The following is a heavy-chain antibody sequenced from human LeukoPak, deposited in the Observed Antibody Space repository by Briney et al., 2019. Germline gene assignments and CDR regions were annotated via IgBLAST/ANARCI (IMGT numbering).Heavy chain of an antibody. J-gene: IGHJ4*02. CDR3: AKDLMEGYSSGWYPYFDY. CDR1: GFTFSSYA. Sequence: PGGSLRLSCAASGFTFSSYAMHWVRQAPGKGLEWVAVISYDGSNKYYADSVKGRFTISRDNSKNTLYLQMNSLRAEDTAVYYCAKDLMEGYSSGWYPYFDYWGQGTLVTVSS. V-gene: IGHV3-30*04. CDR2: ISYDGSNK. D-gene: IGHD6-19*01.